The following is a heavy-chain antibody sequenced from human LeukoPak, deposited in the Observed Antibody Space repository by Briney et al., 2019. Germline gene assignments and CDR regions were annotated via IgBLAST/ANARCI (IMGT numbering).Heavy chain of an antibody. J-gene: IGHJ4*02. Sequence: GGSLRLSCEASGFTFSSYAMSWVRQAPGKGLEWVSVISSSGGTTYYADSVKGRFTISRDYSKNTLYLQMNSLRAEDTAVYYCAKDINYYSPPDYWGQGTLVTVSS. V-gene: IGHV3-23*01. CDR2: ISSSGGTT. CDR3: AKDINYYSPPDY. D-gene: IGHD2-21*01. CDR1: GFTFSSYA.